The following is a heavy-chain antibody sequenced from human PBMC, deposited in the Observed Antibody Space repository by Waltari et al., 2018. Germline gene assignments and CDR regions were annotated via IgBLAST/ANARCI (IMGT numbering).Heavy chain of an antibody. V-gene: IGHV3-7*01. J-gene: IGHJ4*02. Sequence: EVQLVESGGGLVQPGGSLRLSCAASGFTFNTYWMKWIRQAPGKGVEWWANINPDGSQKCDVDSVKGRVTVARDNAQNSLYLQMNNLRAEDTAVYYCTTLARGESGDYWGQGTLVTVSS. D-gene: IGHD3-10*01. CDR2: INPDGSQK. CDR3: TTLARGESGDY. CDR1: GFTFNTYW.